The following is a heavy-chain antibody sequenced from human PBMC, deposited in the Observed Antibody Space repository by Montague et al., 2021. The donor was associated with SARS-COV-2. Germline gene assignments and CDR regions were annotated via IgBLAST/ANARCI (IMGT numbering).Heavy chain of an antibody. CDR3: AKDSRYSSGV. J-gene: IGHJ6*02. D-gene: IGHD6-19*01. CDR2: IGGGGDTT. V-gene: IGHV3-23*01. CDR1: GFTFSTYA. Sequence: SLRLSCAAYGFTFSTYAMSWVRQAPGKGLEWDSIIGGGGDTTYYADSVKGRFTISRDNSKNTVFLQMNSLRAEDTATYYCAKDSRYSSGVWGQGTTVTVSS.